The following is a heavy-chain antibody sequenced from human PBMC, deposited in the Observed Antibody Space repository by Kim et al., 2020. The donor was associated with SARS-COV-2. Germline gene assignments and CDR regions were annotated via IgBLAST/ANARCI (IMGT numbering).Heavy chain of an antibody. D-gene: IGHD2-21*02. J-gene: IGHJ4*02. Sequence: GGSLRLSCAVSGFTFSSYAMSWVRQAPGKGLEWVSGISGSGGRTYYADSVKGRFTISRDNSKNTLYLQMNSLRAEDTAVYYCAKDRDAYCGGDCYIGFDYWGQGTLVTVSS. CDR3: AKDRDAYCGGDCYIGFDY. CDR2: ISGSGGRT. CDR1: GFTFSSYA. V-gene: IGHV3-23*01.